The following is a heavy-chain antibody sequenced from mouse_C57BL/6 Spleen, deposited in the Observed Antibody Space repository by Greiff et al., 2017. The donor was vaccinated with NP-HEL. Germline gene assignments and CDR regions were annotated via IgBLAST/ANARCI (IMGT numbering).Heavy chain of an antibody. J-gene: IGHJ1*03. Sequence: EVQRVESGGGLVQPGGSLSLSCAASGFTFTDYYMSWVRQPPGKALEWLGFIRNKANGYTTEYSASVKGRFTISRDNSQSILYLQMNALRAEDSATYYCARSSLLRYLYWYFDVWGTGTTVTVSS. D-gene: IGHD1-1*01. V-gene: IGHV7-3*01. CDR1: GFTFTDYY. CDR2: IRNKANGYTT. CDR3: ARSSLLRYLYWYFDV.